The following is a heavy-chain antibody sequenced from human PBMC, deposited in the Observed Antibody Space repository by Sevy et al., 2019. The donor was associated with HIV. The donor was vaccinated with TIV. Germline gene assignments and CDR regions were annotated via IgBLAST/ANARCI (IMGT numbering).Heavy chain of an antibody. CDR3: ARYHLPAASLYGMDV. D-gene: IGHD2-2*01. J-gene: IGHJ6*02. CDR2: IWYDGSNK. V-gene: IGHV3-33*01. Sequence: GGSLRLSCAASGFTFSSYGMHWVRQAPGKGLEWEAVIWYDGSNKYYADSVKGRFTISRDNSKNTLYLQMNSLRAEDTAVYYCARYHLPAASLYGMDVWGQGTTVTVSS. CDR1: GFTFSSYG.